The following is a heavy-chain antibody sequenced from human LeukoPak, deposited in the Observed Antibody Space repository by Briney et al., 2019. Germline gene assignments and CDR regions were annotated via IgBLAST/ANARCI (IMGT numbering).Heavy chain of an antibody. J-gene: IGHJ4*02. CDR3: VRVNTYYYDSSPS. V-gene: IGHV3-11*04. D-gene: IGHD3-22*01. CDR2: ISSSGDTR. Sequence: PGGSLRLSCVVSGFIFNDYYMSWVRQAPGKGLEWISHISSSGDTRYYADSVQGRFTISRDNAKNSLYLQMNSLRVEDTAVYYCVRVNTYYYDSSPSWGQGALLTVSS. CDR1: GFIFNDYY.